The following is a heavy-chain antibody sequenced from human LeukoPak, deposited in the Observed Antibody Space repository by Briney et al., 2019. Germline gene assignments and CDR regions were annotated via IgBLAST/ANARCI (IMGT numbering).Heavy chain of an antibody. V-gene: IGHV1-2*02. J-gene: IGHJ4*02. CDR2: INPNSGGT. CDR1: GYTFTGYY. CDR3: ARGASGSYHRAHFNY. Sequence: ASVKVSCKASGYTFTGYYMHWVRQAPGQGLEWMGWINPNSGGTNYAQKFQGRVTMTRDTSISTAYMELSRLRSDDTAVYYCARGASGSYHRAHFNYWGQGTLVTVSS. D-gene: IGHD1-26*01.